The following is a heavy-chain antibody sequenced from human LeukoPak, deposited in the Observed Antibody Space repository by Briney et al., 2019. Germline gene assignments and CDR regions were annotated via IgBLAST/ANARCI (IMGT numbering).Heavy chain of an antibody. CDR1: GGSFSGYY. CDR3: ARRHYGSGSYYSMGFDY. CDR2: INHSGST. V-gene: IGHV4-34*01. Sequence: SETLSLTCAVYGGSFSGYYWSWIRQPPGKGLEWIGEINHSGSTNYNPSLKSRVTISVDTSKNQFSLKLSSVTAADTAVYYCARRHYGSGSYYSMGFDYWGQGTLVTVSS. J-gene: IGHJ4*02. D-gene: IGHD3-10*01.